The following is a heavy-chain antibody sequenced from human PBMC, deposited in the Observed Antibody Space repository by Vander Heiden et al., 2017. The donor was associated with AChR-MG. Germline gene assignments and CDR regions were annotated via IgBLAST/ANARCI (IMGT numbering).Heavy chain of an antibody. D-gene: IGHD3-10*01. CDR2: ISSSGSTI. CDR1: GFTFSSYE. Sequence: EVQLVESGGGLVQPGGSLRLSCAASGFTFSSYEMNWVRQGPGKGLEWVSYISSSGSTIYYADSVKGRFTISRDNAKNSLYLQMNSLRAEDTAVYYCARDYVLWFRESLNPFMDVWGKGTTVTVSS. V-gene: IGHV3-48*03. CDR3: ARDYVLWFRESLNPFMDV. J-gene: IGHJ6*03.